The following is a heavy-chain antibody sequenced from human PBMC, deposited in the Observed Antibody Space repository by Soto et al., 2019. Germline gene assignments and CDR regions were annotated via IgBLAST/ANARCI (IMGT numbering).Heavy chain of an antibody. D-gene: IGHD3-10*01. CDR1: GYTFTGHY. Sequence: ASVKVSCKASGYTFTGHYMHWVRQAPGQGLEWMGWINPNSVGTNYAQKFQGRVTMTRDTSISTAYMELSRLRSDDTAVYYCAREPMVRAAHGFDIWGQGTMVNVS. J-gene: IGHJ3*02. CDR3: AREPMVRAAHGFDI. CDR2: INPNSVGT. V-gene: IGHV1-2*02.